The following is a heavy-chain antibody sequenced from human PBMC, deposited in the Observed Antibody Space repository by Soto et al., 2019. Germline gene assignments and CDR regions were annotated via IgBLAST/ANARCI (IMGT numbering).Heavy chain of an antibody. CDR1: GFTFSSYA. V-gene: IGHV3-30-3*01. CDR3: VCGSYGNYGMDV. CDR2: ISNDGSNK. J-gene: IGHJ6*02. Sequence: VQLVESGGGVVQPGRSLRLSCAASGFTFSSYAMHWVRQAPGKGLEWVAGISNDGSNKYYADSVKGRFTISRDNSKNTRHLQMNSVRGEDTAMYYCVCGSYGNYGMDVWGRGTTVTVSS. D-gene: IGHD1-26*01.